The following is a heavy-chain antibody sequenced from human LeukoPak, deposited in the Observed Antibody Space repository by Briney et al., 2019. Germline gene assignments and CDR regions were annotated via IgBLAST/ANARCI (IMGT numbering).Heavy chain of an antibody. J-gene: IGHJ4*02. Sequence: NPGGSLRRSCAASGFTFTDYTINWVRQAPGKGLEWVSSISTSSNIYYADSVKGRFTVSRDNAKNSVYLQTNSLRAEDTAVYYCARERSYVGFDYWGQGTLVTVSS. CDR3: ARERSYVGFDY. CDR2: ISTSSNI. V-gene: IGHV3-69-1*01. CDR1: GFTFTDYT. D-gene: IGHD4-23*01.